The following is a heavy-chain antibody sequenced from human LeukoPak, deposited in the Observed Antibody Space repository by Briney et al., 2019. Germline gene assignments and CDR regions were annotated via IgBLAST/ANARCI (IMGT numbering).Heavy chain of an antibody. CDR3: ATSSSSWYFRFDP. D-gene: IGHD6-13*01. CDR2: TYYRSKWYN. J-gene: IGHJ5*02. V-gene: IGHV6-1*01. CDR1: GDSVSSNSAA. Sequence: SQTLSLTCAISGDSVSSNSAAWNLLRQSRSRRLEWVGRTYYRSKWYNDYAVSVKSRITIHQDTSKNQVSLQLNSVTPEDTAVYYCATSSSSWYFRFDPWGQGTLVTVSS.